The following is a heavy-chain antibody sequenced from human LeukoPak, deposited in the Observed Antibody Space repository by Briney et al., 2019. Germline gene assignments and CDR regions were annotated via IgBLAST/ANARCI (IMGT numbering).Heavy chain of an antibody. CDR2: IKYDGSEK. CDR3: AKGLTCGDLDY. V-gene: IGHV3-7*03. CDR1: GFTFTTYW. D-gene: IGHD4-17*01. Sequence: GGSLRLSCAVSGFTFTTYWMSWARQAPGKGLEWVANIKYDGSEKYYVDSVKGRFTISRGNSKNTLYLQMNSLRAEDTAVYYCAKGLTCGDLDYWGQGTLVTVSS. J-gene: IGHJ4*02.